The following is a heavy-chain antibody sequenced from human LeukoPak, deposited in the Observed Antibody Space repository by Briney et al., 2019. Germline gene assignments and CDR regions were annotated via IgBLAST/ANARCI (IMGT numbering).Heavy chain of an antibody. J-gene: IGHJ4*02. CDR2: ISGSSTSI. V-gene: IGHV3-48*01. Sequence: GGPLRLSCAAYGFTFSNYNMIWVRQAPGKGLEWLSFISGSSTSIQYADSVRGRITISRDNAKNSLFLQINGLRADDSAVYYCVRGHSVYDFLVYWGQGVLVTVSS. CDR1: GFTFSNYN. CDR3: VRGHSVYDFLVY. D-gene: IGHD5/OR15-5a*01.